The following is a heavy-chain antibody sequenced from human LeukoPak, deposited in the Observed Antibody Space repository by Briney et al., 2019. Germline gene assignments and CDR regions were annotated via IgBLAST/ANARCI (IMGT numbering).Heavy chain of an antibody. CDR1: RFTFSSYG. Sequence: QSGGSLRLSCAASRFTFSSYGMHWVRQAPGKGLEWVAVISYDGSNKYYADSVKGRFTISRDNSKNTLYLQMNSLRAEDTAVYYCAKEFPRSTYYDFWSGYWNRRPYFDYWGQGTLVTVSS. D-gene: IGHD3-3*01. V-gene: IGHV3-30*18. J-gene: IGHJ4*02. CDR2: ISYDGSNK. CDR3: AKEFPRSTYYDFWSGYWNRRPYFDY.